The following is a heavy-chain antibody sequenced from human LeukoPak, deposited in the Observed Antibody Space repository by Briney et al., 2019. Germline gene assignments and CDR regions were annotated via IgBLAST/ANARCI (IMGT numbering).Heavy chain of an antibody. CDR1: GFTFSSSG. CDR3: AKDRWASSGPLDY. D-gene: IGHD3-22*01. J-gene: IGHJ4*02. Sequence: GGSLRLSCAASGFTFSSSGMHWVRQAPGKGLEWVAVISYDGSNKYYADSVKGRFTISRDNSKNTLYLQMNSLRAEDTAVYYCAKDRWASSGPLDYWGQGTLVTASS. V-gene: IGHV3-30*18. CDR2: ISYDGSNK.